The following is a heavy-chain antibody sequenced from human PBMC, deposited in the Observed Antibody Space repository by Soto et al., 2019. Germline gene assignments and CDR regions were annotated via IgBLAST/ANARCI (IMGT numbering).Heavy chain of an antibody. CDR1: GFTLSNYW. Sequence: GSLRLSCAASGFTLSNYWMSWVRQAPGKELEWVANIKQDGSEKSYVDSVKGRFTISRDNAKNSLDLQMNSLRVEDTAVYYCARGPGYSSGWNSYYFDYWGQGTLVTVSS. J-gene: IGHJ4*02. D-gene: IGHD6-19*01. CDR2: IKQDGSEK. CDR3: ARGPGYSSGWNSYYFDY. V-gene: IGHV3-7*01.